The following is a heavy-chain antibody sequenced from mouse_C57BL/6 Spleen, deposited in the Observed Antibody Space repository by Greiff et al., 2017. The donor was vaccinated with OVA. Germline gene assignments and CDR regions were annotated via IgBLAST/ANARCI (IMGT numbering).Heavy chain of an antibody. Sequence: VKLQQSGPELVKPGASVKISCKASGYAFSSSWMNWVKQRPGKGLEWIGRIYPGDGDTNYNGKFKGKATLTADKSSSTAYMQLSSLTSEDSAVYFCARSPAQATGDYWGQGTTLTVSS. D-gene: IGHD3-2*02. J-gene: IGHJ2*01. CDR1: GYAFSSSW. CDR2: IYPGDGDT. V-gene: IGHV1-82*01. CDR3: ARSPAQATGDY.